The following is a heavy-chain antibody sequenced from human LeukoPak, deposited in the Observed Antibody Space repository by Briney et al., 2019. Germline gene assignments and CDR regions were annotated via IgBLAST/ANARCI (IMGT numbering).Heavy chain of an antibody. CDR1: GGSISSGGSY. Sequence: SETLSLTCTVSGGSISSGGSYWSWIRQHPGKGLEWIGYTYYSGSTYYNPSLKSRVTISVDTSKNQFSLKLSSVTAADTAVYYCARVSILHYFDYWGQGTLVTVSS. CDR3: ARVSILHYFDY. CDR2: TYYSGST. V-gene: IGHV4-31*03. J-gene: IGHJ4*02. D-gene: IGHD3-3*01.